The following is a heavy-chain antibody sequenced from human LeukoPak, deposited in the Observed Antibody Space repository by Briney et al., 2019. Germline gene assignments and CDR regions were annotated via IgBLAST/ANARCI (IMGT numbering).Heavy chain of an antibody. CDR1: GFSFSTGEMC. V-gene: IGHV2-70*11. J-gene: IGHJ4*02. CDR2: IDWDGDK. CDR3: ALLRFFDWSLDY. Sequence: GPTLVNPTPTLTLTCTFSGFSFSTGEMCVSWIRQPPAKALEWLARIDWDGDKYYSTSLKTGLTISKGTSKDQVVLTMTNMDPVDTATYYCALLRFFDWSLDYGGQGTLVTVSS. D-gene: IGHD3-9*01.